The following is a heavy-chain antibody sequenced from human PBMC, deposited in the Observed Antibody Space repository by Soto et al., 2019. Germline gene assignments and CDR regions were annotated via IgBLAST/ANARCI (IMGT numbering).Heavy chain of an antibody. CDR3: ARRAWDSYYAIDV. CDR2: ISYDGSDK. D-gene: IGHD3-22*01. V-gene: IGHV3-30*09. J-gene: IGHJ6*02. Sequence: VQLVESGGGEVQPGRSLSLSCAASGFKYTDFALHWVRQAPGKGLEWVAIISYDGSDKYYADSVKGRFVISRDNPKNTLYLEMNSLRPEDTAVYICARRAWDSYYAIDVWGQGTTVTVFS. CDR1: GFKYTDFA.